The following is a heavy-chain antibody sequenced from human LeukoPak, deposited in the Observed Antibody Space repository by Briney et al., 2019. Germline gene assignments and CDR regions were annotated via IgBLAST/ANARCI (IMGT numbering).Heavy chain of an antibody. V-gene: IGHV1-24*01. D-gene: IGHD3-10*01. CDR1: GYTLTELS. Sequence: ASVKVSCKVSGYTLTELSMHWVRHAPGKGLEWMGGFDPEDGETIYAQKFQGRVTMTEDTSTGTAYMALSSLRSEDTAVYYCATDLPGNDAFDIWGQGTMVTVSS. J-gene: IGHJ3*02. CDR2: FDPEDGET. CDR3: ATDLPGNDAFDI.